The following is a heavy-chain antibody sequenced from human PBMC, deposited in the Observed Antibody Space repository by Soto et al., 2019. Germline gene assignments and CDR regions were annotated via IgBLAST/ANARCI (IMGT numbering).Heavy chain of an antibody. CDR1: GFTFEDHG. V-gene: IGHV3-20*01. CDR2: ISWDGGTT. D-gene: IGHD3-10*01. J-gene: IGHJ4*02. Sequence: VQLVESGGGVARPGGSLRLSCAASGFTFEDHGMSWVRQAPGKGLEWLSDISWDGGTTVYADSVKGRFTVSRNNAKSSLDLQMNSLKPGDTAFYHCARRSGDQQVCDFWGQGTLVTVSS. CDR3: ARRSGDQQVCDF.